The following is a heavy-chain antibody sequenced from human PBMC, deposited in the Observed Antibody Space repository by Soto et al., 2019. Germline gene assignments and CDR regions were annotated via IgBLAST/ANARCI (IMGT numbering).Heavy chain of an antibody. CDR2: MNPNRTNT. D-gene: IGHD2-2*01. V-gene: IGHV1-8*01. Sequence: QVQLMQSGAEVKKPGASVKVSCKASGYTFTTYDINWVRQAPGQGLEWMGWMNPNRTNTGYAEKFQGRFTKTRDTSISTAYMELSSLRNDDTAVYYCVRGGFLSHDHVIIAPATLGFDPWGQGTLVTVTS. CDR3: VRGGFLSHDHVIIAPATLGFDP. J-gene: IGHJ5*02. CDR1: GYTFTTYD.